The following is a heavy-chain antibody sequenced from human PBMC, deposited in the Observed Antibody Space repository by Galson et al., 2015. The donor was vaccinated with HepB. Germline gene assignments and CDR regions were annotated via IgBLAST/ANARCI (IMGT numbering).Heavy chain of an antibody. J-gene: IGHJ3*01. D-gene: IGHD1-14*01. CDR3: ARDVSAYGNNSPRAFDV. CDR1: GTSISTSNW. CDR2: IYHTGST. V-gene: IGHV4-4*02. Sequence: ETLSLTCAVSGTSISTSNWWSWVRQPPGKGLEWIGEIYHTGSTNYNPSLKSRVTLSVDKSKNQLSLKVNSVTAADTALYYCARDVSAYGNNSPRAFDVWGHGTVVTVSS.